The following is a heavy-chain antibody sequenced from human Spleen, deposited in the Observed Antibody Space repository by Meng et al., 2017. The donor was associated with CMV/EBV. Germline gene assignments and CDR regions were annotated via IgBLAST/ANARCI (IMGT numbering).Heavy chain of an antibody. Sequence: GESLKISCAASGFTFSSSWMHWVCQAPEKGLEWVADIKCDGSEKYYVDSVKGRLTISRDNAKNSLYLQVSSLKTKDMTVYYCAQVRFLEWLSRQSAEVGMDVWGQGTTVTVS. J-gene: IGHJ6*02. CDR3: AQVRFLEWLSRQSAEVGMDV. CDR1: GFTFSSSW. V-gene: IGHV3-52*01. CDR2: IKCDGSEK. D-gene: IGHD3-3*01.